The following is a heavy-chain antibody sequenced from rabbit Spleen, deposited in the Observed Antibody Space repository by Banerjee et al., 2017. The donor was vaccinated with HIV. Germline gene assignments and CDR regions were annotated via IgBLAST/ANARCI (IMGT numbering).Heavy chain of an antibody. Sequence: QSLEESGGDLVKPGASLTLTCTASGFSFSSSDYMCWVRQAPGKGLEWVACIYIDSDTTYYAGWAKGRFTISKSSSTTVTLQMTSLTAADTATYFCARDLVAVIGWNFNLWGPGTLVTVS. V-gene: IGHV1S40*01. D-gene: IGHD1-1*01. CDR1: GFSFSSSDY. CDR3: ARDLVAVIGWNFNL. J-gene: IGHJ4*01. CDR2: IYIDSDTT.